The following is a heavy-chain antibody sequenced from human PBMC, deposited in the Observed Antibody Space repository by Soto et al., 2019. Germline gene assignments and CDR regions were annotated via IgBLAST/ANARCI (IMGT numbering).Heavy chain of an antibody. CDR2: INHSGST. D-gene: IGHD3-10*01. J-gene: IGHJ4*02. Sequence: SETLSLTCAFYGVSFSGYYWSWIRQPPGKGLEWIGEINHSGSTNYNPSLKSRVTISVDTSKNQFSLKLSSVTAADTAVYYCATSGNYYGSGSYWGQGTLVTAPQ. CDR3: ATSGNYYGSGSY. V-gene: IGHV4-34*01. CDR1: GVSFSGYY.